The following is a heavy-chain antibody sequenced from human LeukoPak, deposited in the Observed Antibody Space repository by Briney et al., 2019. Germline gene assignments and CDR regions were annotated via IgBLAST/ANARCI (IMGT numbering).Heavy chain of an antibody. CDR2: ISSSSDFI. Sequence: GGSLRLSCAASGFTFSSYTMNWVRQAPGKGLEWVSSISSSSDFIYYADSVKGRFTISRDNAKNTLFLQINSLRAEDTAVYYCAREILAPGKTHDFWGQGTLVTVSS. V-gene: IGHV3-21*01. CDR3: AREILAPGKTHDF. CDR1: GFTFSSYT. J-gene: IGHJ4*02.